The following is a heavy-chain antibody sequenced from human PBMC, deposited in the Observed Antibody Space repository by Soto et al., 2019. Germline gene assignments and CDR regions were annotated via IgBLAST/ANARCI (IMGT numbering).Heavy chain of an antibody. CDR3: ARDRNAAGSDY. J-gene: IGHJ4*02. V-gene: IGHV3-11*01. CDR2: ISSGSTNI. D-gene: IGHD1-1*01. Sequence: QVQLVESGGGLVKPGGSLRLSCAASGFTFSDFYMSWIRQAPGKGLEWISYISSGSTNISYADSVKGRFTVSRDNAKNSVYLQMDSLRAEDTAVYYCARDRNAAGSDYWGQGTLVTVSS. CDR1: GFTFSDFY.